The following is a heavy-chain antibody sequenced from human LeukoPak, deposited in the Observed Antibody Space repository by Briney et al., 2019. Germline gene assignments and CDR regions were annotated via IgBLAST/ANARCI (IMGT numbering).Heavy chain of an antibody. CDR2: IWYDGSNK. Sequence: GRSLRLPCAASGFTFSSYGMHWVRQAPGKGLEWVAVIWYDGSNKYYADSVKGRFTISRDNSKNKLYLQMNSLRAEDTAVYFCAKRGVVIRVFLVGFHKEAYYFDSWGQGALVTVSS. CDR3: AKRGVVIRVFLVGFHKEAYYFDS. D-gene: IGHD3-10*01. CDR1: GFTFSSYG. J-gene: IGHJ4*02. V-gene: IGHV3-33*06.